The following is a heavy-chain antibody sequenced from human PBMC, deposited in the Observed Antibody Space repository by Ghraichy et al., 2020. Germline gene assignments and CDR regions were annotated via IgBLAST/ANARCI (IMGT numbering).Heavy chain of an antibody. Sequence: SETLSLTCAVYGGSFSGYYWSWIRQPPGKGLEWIGEINHSGSTNYNPSLKSRVTISIDTSKNQFSLKVTSVTAADTAVYYCARRRVPAAVYNWFDPWGQGTLVTVSS. D-gene: IGHD2-2*01. CDR1: GGSFSGYY. CDR2: INHSGST. CDR3: ARRRVPAAVYNWFDP. V-gene: IGHV4-34*01. J-gene: IGHJ5*02.